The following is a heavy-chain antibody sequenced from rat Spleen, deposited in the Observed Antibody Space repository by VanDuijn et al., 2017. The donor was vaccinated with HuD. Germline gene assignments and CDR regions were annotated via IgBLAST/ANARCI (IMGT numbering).Heavy chain of an antibody. CDR3: TTENYWFAY. V-gene: IGHV5-27*01. CDR2: ITYVGSRT. D-gene: IGHD1-10*01. CDR1: GFTFINYY. J-gene: IGHJ3*01. Sequence: EVQLVESGGGLVHPGSSLKLSCEASGFTFINYYMPWFRQAPTKGLEWVASITYVGSRTYYRDSVKGRFSISRDNAKNTLFLQMDSLRSEDTATYYCTTENYWFAYWGQGTLVTVSS.